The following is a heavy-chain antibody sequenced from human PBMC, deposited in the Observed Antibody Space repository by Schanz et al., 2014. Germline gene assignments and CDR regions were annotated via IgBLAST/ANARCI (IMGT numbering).Heavy chain of an antibody. CDR3: ARGRGYIIGQ. CDR2: INSAGTT. D-gene: IGHD3-10*01. CDR1: GFTFSSYT. V-gene: IGHV3-66*01. J-gene: IGHJ4*02. Sequence: EVQLLESGGGLVRPGGSLRLSCAASGFTFSSYTMNWVRQAPGKGLEWVSVINSAGTTYYADSVKGRFTFSRDSSKNTVYLQMDSLRADDTSVYYCARGRGYIIGQWGQGILVTVSS.